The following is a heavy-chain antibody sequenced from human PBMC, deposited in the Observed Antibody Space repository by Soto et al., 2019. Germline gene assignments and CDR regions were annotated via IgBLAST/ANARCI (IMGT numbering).Heavy chain of an antibody. J-gene: IGHJ6*02. CDR2: IDPSDSYT. D-gene: IGHD6-19*01. CDR1: GYSFTSYW. V-gene: IGHV5-10-1*01. CDR3: ARDSSGAWDYYYGMDV. Sequence: GESLKISCKGSGYSFTSYWISWVRQMPGKGLEWMGRIDPSDSYTNYSPSFQGHVTISADESISTAYLQWSSLKASDTAMYYCARDSSGAWDYYYGMDVWGQGTTVTVSS.